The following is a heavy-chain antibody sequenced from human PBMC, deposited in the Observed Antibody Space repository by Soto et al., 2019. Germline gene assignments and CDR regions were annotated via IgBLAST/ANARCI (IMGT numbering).Heavy chain of an antibody. D-gene: IGHD3-10*01. CDR3: ASSPDYYMGWFDP. Sequence: GESLKISCKGSGYPFTSYWISWVRQMPGKGLEWMGRIDPSDSYTNYSPSFQGHVTISADKSISTAYLQWSSLKASDTAMYHSASSPDYYMGWFDPWGQGTLVTVSS. CDR1: GYPFTSYW. CDR2: IDPSDSYT. J-gene: IGHJ5*02. V-gene: IGHV5-10-1*01.